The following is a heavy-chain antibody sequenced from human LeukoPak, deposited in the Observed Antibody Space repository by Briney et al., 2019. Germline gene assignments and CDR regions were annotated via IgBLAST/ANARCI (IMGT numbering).Heavy chain of an antibody. V-gene: IGHV1-2*02. J-gene: IGHJ2*01. Sequence: ASVKVSCKASGYTFTGNHVHWVRQAPGQGLEWMGWINPNSGGTKYAQKFQDRVAMTSDTSISTAYMELSGLRSDDTAVYFCAREADIVSFDLWGRGTLVTVSS. CDR2: INPNSGGT. CDR1: GYTFTGNH. CDR3: AREADIVSFDL. D-gene: IGHD3-16*02.